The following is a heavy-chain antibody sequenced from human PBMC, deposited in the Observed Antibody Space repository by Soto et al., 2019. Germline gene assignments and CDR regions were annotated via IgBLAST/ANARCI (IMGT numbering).Heavy chain of an antibody. CDR2: ISYDGSNK. J-gene: IGHJ5*02. CDR3: AKDMGYSGSPPVGNWFDP. Sequence: QVQLVESGGGVVQPGRSLRLSCAASGFTFSSYGMHWVRQAPGKGLEWVAVISYDGSNKYYADSVKGRFTISRDNSKNTLYLQMNSLRAEDTAVYYCAKDMGYSGSPPVGNWFDPWGQGTLVTVSS. D-gene: IGHD5-12*01. CDR1: GFTFSSYG. V-gene: IGHV3-30*18.